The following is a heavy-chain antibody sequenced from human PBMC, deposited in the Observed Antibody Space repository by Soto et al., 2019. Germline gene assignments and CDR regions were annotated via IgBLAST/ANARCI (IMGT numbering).Heavy chain of an antibody. CDR3: VRRPFCDFWSGPSHALDL. CDR1: GGSVTSGSYY. J-gene: IGHJ3*01. D-gene: IGHD3-3*01. V-gene: IGHV4-61*01. Sequence: QVQLQESGPGLVKPSETLSLTCTVSGGSVTSGSYYWSWIRQTPGKRLEWIGYIFYTGSANYNPSLESRVTISIDTSKNEFSLRLTSVTAADTALYYCVRRPFCDFWSGPSHALDLWGRGTMVTVSS. CDR2: IFYTGSA.